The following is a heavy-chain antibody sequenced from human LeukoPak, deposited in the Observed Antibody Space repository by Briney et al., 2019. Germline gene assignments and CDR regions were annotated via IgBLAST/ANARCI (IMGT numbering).Heavy chain of an antibody. D-gene: IGHD3-9*01. CDR2: IRYDGSNK. CDR1: AFTFSSYG. J-gene: IGHJ4*02. V-gene: IGHV3-30*02. Sequence: GGSLRLSCAASAFTFSSYGMHWVRQAPGKGLEWVAFIRYDGSNKYYADSVKGRFTISRDNSKNTLHLQMNSLRAEDTAVYYCAKAQIAFDWLGPIDSWGQGTLVTVSS. CDR3: AKAQIAFDWLGPIDS.